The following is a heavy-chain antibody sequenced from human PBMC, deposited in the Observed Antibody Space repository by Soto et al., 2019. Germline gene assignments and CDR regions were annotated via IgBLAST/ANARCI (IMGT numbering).Heavy chain of an antibody. J-gene: IGHJ5*02. CDR2: IYYSGST. Sequence: SETLSLTCTVSGGSISSGDYYWSWIRQPPGKGLEWIGYIYYSGSTYYNPSLKSRVTISVDTSKNQFSLKLSSVTAADTAVYYCARAKMVRGVIWFDPWGQGTLVTVS. D-gene: IGHD3-10*01. CDR3: ARAKMVRGVIWFDP. CDR1: GGSISSGDYY. V-gene: IGHV4-30-4*01.